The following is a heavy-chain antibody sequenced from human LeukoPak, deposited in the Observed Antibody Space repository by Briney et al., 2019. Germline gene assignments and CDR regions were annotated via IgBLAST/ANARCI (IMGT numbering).Heavy chain of an antibody. CDR3: SRAPDYCSSTSCFHFDY. CDR1: GFTFSDYY. CDR2: ISSSGSTI. V-gene: IGHV3-11*01. J-gene: IGHJ4*02. Sequence: PGGSLRLSCAASGFTFSDYYMSWIRQAPGKGLEWVSYISSSGSTIYYADSVKGRFTISRDNAKNSLYLQMNSLRAEDTAVYYCSRAPDYCSSTSCFHFDYWGQGTLVTVSS. D-gene: IGHD2-2*01.